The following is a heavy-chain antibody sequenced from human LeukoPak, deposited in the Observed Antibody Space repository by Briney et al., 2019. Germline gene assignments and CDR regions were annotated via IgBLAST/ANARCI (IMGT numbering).Heavy chain of an antibody. V-gene: IGHV3-33*01. CDR2: IWYDGSNK. CDR1: GFTFSSYG. J-gene: IGHJ4*02. Sequence: GGSLRLSCAASGFTFSSYGMHWVRQAPGKGLEWVAVIWYDGSNKYYADSVKGRFTISRDNSKNTLYLQMNSLRAEDTAVYYCARERAAGSSSVIGYWGQGTLVTVSS. CDR3: ARERAAGSSSVIGY. D-gene: IGHD6-6*01.